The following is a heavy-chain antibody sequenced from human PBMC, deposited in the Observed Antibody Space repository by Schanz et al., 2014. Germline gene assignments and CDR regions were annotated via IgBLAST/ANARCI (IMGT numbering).Heavy chain of an antibody. CDR1: GFSVSTNY. CDR3: ARDEGRDGYNLAFDV. V-gene: IGHV3-53*01. Sequence: EVQLVESGGGLIQPGGSLRLSCAVSGFSVSTNYMSWVRQAPGKGLEWVSSIYINSGSTNYADSVKGRFIISRDSSKNPLFLQMNSLRAEDTAVYFCARDEGRDGYNLAFDVWGQGTLVTVS. D-gene: IGHD5-12*01. CDR2: IYINSGST. J-gene: IGHJ3*01.